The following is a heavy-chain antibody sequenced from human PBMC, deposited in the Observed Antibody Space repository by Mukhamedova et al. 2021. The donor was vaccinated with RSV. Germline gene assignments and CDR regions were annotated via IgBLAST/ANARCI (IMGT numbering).Heavy chain of an antibody. CDR3: ARAPYGSGSYYPDY. CDR2: ISSSSHYI. V-gene: IGHV3-21*01. D-gene: IGHD3-10*01. Sequence: QAPGKGLEWVSSISSSSHYIYYADSLKGRFTISRDNAKNSLYLQMNSMRAEDTAVYYCARAPYGSGSYYPDYWGQVTLVTVSS. J-gene: IGHJ4*02.